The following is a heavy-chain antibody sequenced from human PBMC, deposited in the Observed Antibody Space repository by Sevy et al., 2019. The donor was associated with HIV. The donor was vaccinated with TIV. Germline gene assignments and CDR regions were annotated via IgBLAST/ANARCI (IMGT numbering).Heavy chain of an antibody. CDR3: ARQKNGYSSSWYGGYYFDY. Sequence: SETLSLTCTVSGGSISSSSYYWGRIRQPPGKGLEWIGSIYYSGSTYYNPSLKSRVTISVDTSKNQFSLKLSSVTAADTAVYYCARQKNGYSSSWYGGYYFDYWGQGTLVTVSS. J-gene: IGHJ4*02. CDR2: IYYSGST. D-gene: IGHD6-13*01. V-gene: IGHV4-39*01. CDR1: GGSISSSSYY.